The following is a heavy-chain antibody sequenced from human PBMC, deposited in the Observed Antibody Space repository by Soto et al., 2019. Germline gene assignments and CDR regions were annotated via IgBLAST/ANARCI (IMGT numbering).Heavy chain of an antibody. CDR3: ASLRPYDSSGYEFDY. CDR2: ISAYNGNT. J-gene: IGHJ4*02. Sequence: ASVKVSCKASGYTFTSYGISWVRQAPGQGLEWMGWISAYNGNTNYAQKLQGRVTMTTDTSTSTAYMELRSLRSDDTAVYYCASLRPYDSSGYEFDYWGQGTLVTVSS. V-gene: IGHV1-18*01. D-gene: IGHD3-22*01. CDR1: GYTFTSYG.